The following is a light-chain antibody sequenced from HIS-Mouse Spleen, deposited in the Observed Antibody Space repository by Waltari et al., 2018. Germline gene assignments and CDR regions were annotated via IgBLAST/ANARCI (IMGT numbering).Light chain of an antibody. Sequence: QSALTQPASVSGSPGQSITISCTGTSSDVGGYNYVSWYQQHPGKAPKLMIYDVSNRPSGFSNRFSGPTSGNTASLTISGLQAEDEADYYCSSYTSSSFNVVFGGGTKLTVL. J-gene: IGLJ2*01. V-gene: IGLV2-14*03. CDR3: SSYTSSSFNVV. CDR1: SSDVGGYNY. CDR2: DVS.